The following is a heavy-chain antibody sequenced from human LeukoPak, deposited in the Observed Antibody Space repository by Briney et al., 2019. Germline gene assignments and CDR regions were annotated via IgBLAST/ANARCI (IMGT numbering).Heavy chain of an antibody. J-gene: IGHJ3*02. D-gene: IGHD1-26*01. CDR3: AGGSSAFDI. Sequence: GGSLRLSCAGSGFTFSTYAMSWVRQAPGKGLEWVSAISGSGGSTYYADSVKGRFTIFRDNSKNTLYLQMNSLRAEDTAVYYCAGGSSAFDIWGQGTMVTVSS. V-gene: IGHV3-23*01. CDR2: ISGSGGST. CDR1: GFTFSTYA.